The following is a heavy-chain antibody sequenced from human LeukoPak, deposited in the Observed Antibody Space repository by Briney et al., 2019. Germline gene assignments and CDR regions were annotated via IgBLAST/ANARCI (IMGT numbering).Heavy chain of an antibody. CDR3: AKDHFGYSSSSLDY. CDR2: ISPSGGST. CDR1: EFSFNSYA. V-gene: IGHV3-23*01. D-gene: IGHD6-13*01. J-gene: IGHJ4*02. Sequence: GGSLRLSCSASEFSFNSYAMSWVRQAPGKGLEWVSAISPSGGSTYSADSVKGRFTISRDNSKNTLYLQMNPLRAEATAIYFCAKDHFGYSSSSLDYWGQGTLVTVSS.